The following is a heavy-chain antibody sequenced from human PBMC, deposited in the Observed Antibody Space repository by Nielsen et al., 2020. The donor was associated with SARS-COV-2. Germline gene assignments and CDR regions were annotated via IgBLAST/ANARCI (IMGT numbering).Heavy chain of an antibody. V-gene: IGHV3-15*01. CDR2: IKSKVDGGTT. CDR3: TTDPDSLLWFGESFDY. D-gene: IGHD3-10*01. Sequence: GESLKISCAASGFTFSNAWMNWVRQAPGKGLEWVGRIKSKVDGGTTDYAGPVKGRFTISRDDSKNTLYLQMNSLKTEDTAVYYCTTDPDSLLWFGESFDYWGQGTLVTVSS. J-gene: IGHJ4*02. CDR1: GFTFSNAW.